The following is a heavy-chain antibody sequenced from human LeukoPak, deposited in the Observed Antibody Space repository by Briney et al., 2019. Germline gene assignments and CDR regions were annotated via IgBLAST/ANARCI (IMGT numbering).Heavy chain of an antibody. Sequence: PSETLSLTCTVSGGSISSYYWSWIRQPPGKGLEWIGYIYYSGSTYYNPSLKSRVTISVDMSKNQFSLKLSSVTAADTAVYYCARHEGFTMIVVAIFDYWGQGTLVTVSS. CDR1: GGSISSYY. D-gene: IGHD3-22*01. J-gene: IGHJ4*02. CDR3: ARHEGFTMIVVAIFDY. V-gene: IGHV4-59*04. CDR2: IYYSGST.